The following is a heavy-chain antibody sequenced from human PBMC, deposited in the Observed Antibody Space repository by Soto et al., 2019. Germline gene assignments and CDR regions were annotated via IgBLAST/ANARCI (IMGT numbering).Heavy chain of an antibody. V-gene: IGHV4-4*02. CDR3: ASRDPYGDYAHAFDI. CDR2: IYHSGTT. CDR1: GGSIIRSNW. J-gene: IGHJ3*02. Sequence: QVQLQESGPRLVKPSGTLSLTCAVSGGSIIRSNWWNWVRQPPGKELAWIGDIYHSGTTDYNPSLKSRVIISVDKSKNQFSLRLTSVTAADTALYYCASRDPYGDYAHAFDIWGRGIMVTVSS. D-gene: IGHD4-17*01.